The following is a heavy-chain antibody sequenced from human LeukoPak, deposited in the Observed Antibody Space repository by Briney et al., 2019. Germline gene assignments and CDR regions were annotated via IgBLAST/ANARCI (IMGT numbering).Heavy chain of an antibody. Sequence: GGSLRLSCAASGFTFSDYYMSWIRQAPGKGLEWVSYISSSGSTIYYADSVKGRFTISRDNAKNSLYLQMNSLRAEDTAVYYCARDSYDFWSGYRHYYYYYMDVWGKGTTVTVSS. J-gene: IGHJ6*03. CDR2: ISSSGSTI. V-gene: IGHV3-11*04. CDR1: GFTFSDYY. D-gene: IGHD3-3*01. CDR3: ARDSYDFWSGYRHYYYYYMDV.